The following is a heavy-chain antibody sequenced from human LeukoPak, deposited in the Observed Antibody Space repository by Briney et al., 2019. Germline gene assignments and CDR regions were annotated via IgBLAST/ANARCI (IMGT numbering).Heavy chain of an antibody. CDR3: ARGVFDYSNFEANYYYYGMDV. CDR2: IYYSGST. Sequence: PSETLSLTCTVSGGSVSSGSYYWSWIRQPPGKGLEWVGYIYYSGSTNYNPSRKSRLTISVATSKNQFSLKLSSVTAADTAVSYCARGVFDYSNFEANYYYYGMDVWGQGTTVTVSS. V-gene: IGHV4-61*01. D-gene: IGHD4-11*01. CDR1: GGSVSSGSYY. J-gene: IGHJ6*02.